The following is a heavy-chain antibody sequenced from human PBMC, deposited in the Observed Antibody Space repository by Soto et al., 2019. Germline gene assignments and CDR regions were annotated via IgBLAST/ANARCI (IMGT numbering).Heavy chain of an antibody. CDR1: GFPFANAW. D-gene: IGHD3-10*01. CDR3: TTPYYYGSGSYRI. J-gene: IGHJ4*02. V-gene: IGHV3-15*01. Sequence: LVESGGGLVRPGGSLRLSCATSGFPFANAWMNWVRQAPGMGLEWVGRIRSNSDGGTTDYAGPVKGRFTISRDDSKHTLYLQMNSLKTEDTAVYYCTTPYYYGSGSYRIWGQGTLVTVSS. CDR2: IRSNSDGGTT.